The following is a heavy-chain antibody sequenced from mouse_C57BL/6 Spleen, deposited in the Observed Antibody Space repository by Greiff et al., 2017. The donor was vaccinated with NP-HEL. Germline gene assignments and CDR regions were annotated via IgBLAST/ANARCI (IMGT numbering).Heavy chain of an antibody. Sequence: QVQLQQPGTELVKPGASVKLSCKASGYTFTSYWMHWVKQRPGQGLEWIGNINPSNGGTTYNEKFKSKATLTVAKSSSTAYMQLRSLTSEDSAVYYCERDGPYYAMDYWGQGTSVTVSS. CDR3: ERDGPYYAMDY. D-gene: IGHD1-1*01. CDR2: INPSNGGT. V-gene: IGHV1-53*01. CDR1: GYTFTSYW. J-gene: IGHJ4*01.